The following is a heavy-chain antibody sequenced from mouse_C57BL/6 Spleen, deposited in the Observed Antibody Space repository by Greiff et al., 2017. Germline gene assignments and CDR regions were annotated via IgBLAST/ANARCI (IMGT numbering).Heavy chain of an antibody. V-gene: IGHV6-3*01. Sequence: EVKLVESGGGLVQPGGSMKLSCVASGFTFSNYWMNWVRQSPEKGLEWVAQIRLKSDNYATHYAESVKGRFTISSDDSKSSVYLQMNNLRAEDTGIYYCTAGVPCAYWGQGTLVTVSA. CDR3: TAGVPCAY. CDR2: IRLKSDNYAT. CDR1: GFTFSNYW. J-gene: IGHJ3*01.